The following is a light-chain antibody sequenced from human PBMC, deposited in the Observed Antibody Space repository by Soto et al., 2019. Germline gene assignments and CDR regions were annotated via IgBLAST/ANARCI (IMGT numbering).Light chain of an antibody. CDR1: QSVDSN. J-gene: IGKJ5*01. CDR3: QQYNNWPFT. V-gene: IGKV3D-15*01. CDR2: GAS. Sequence: EIVMTQSPATLSVSPGDGATLSCRASQSVDSNLAWYQQKPGQTPRHLIYGASTRPTGIPDRFSGSGSGTELNLTSITLQSEDSAVYYCQQYNNWPFTFGQGTRLDIK.